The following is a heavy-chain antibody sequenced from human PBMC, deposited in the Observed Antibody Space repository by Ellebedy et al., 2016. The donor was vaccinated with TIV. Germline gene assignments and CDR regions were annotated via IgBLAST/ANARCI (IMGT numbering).Heavy chain of an antibody. V-gene: IGHV3-33*06. CDR3: AKEWKRLVYYYYYGLDV. Sequence: GESLKISCAASGFTFSSYGMHWVRQAPGKGLEWVAVIWYDGSNKYYADSVKGRFTISRDNSKNTLYLQMNSLRAEDTAVYYCAKEWKRLVYYYYYGLDVWGQGTTVTVSS. D-gene: IGHD6-6*01. J-gene: IGHJ6*02. CDR2: IWYDGSNK. CDR1: GFTFSSYG.